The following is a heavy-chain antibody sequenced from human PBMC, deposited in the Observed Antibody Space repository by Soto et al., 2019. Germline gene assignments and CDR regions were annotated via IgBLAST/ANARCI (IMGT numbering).Heavy chain of an antibody. V-gene: IGHV4-59*01. CDR1: GGSISSYY. CDR2: IYYSGST. J-gene: IGHJ6*02. D-gene: IGHD7-27*01. Sequence: PSETLSLTCTVSGGSISSYYWSWIRQPPGKGLEWIGYIYYSGSTNYNPSLKSRVTISVDTSKNQFSLKLSSVTAADTAVYYCARDPGPHLTDRYYYYGMDVWGQGTTVTV. CDR3: ARDPGPHLTDRYYYYGMDV.